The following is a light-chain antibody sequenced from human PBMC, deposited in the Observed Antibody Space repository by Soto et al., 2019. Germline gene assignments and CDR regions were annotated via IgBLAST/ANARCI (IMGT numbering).Light chain of an antibody. V-gene: IGKV3-15*01. CDR3: QHYTNSPLT. CDR2: GAS. CDR1: HSVSSR. Sequence: EIVMTQSPATLSVSPGERATLSCRASHSVSSRLAWYQQKPGQAPRLLIYGASTRATVLPARFSGSGSGTEFTLTISILQSEDFAVYYCQHYTNSPLTFGGGTKVEIK. J-gene: IGKJ4*01.